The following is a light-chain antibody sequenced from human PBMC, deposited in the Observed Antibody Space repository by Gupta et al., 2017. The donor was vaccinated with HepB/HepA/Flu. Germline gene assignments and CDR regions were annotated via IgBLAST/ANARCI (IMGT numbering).Light chain of an antibody. CDR3: QQYGRSPPT. CDR1: QSVSSNY. J-gene: IGKJ4*01. V-gene: IGKV3-20*01. CDR2: GAS. Sequence: ETVLTQSPGTLSLSPGERATLSCRASQSVSSNYLAWYQQKPGQAPRLLIYGASSRATGIPDRISGSGSGTDFTLTISRLEPEDFAVYYCQQYGRSPPTFGGGTKVEIK.